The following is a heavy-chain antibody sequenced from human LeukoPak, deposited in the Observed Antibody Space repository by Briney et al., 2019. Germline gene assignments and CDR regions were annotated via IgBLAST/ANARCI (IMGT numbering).Heavy chain of an antibody. V-gene: IGHV1-69*13. CDR1: AGAFTIYA. J-gene: IGHJ1*01. D-gene: IGHD6-13*01. CDR3: SRHRRSWYREYFQH. CDR2: IIPIFGTA. Sequence: SVTVSFTSSAGAFTIYAISWVRQAHGQGLEWMGGIIPIFGTANYAQKFQGRVTITSDESTSTAYMELISLCSEYTAEYYFSRHRRSWYREYFQHSGQGTLVTVSS.